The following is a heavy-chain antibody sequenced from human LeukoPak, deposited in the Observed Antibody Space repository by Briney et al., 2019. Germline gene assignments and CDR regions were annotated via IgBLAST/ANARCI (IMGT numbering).Heavy chain of an antibody. CDR2: ISSSSSYI. CDR3: ARAPYDILTGYSPYYFDY. J-gene: IGHJ4*02. Sequence: SGGSLRLSCAASGFTLSSYNMNWVRQAPGKGLEWVSSISSSSSYIYYADSVKGRFTISRDNAKNSLYLQMNSLRAEDTAVYYCARAPYDILTGYSPYYFDYWGQGTLVTVSS. D-gene: IGHD3-9*01. CDR1: GFTLSSYN. V-gene: IGHV3-21*06.